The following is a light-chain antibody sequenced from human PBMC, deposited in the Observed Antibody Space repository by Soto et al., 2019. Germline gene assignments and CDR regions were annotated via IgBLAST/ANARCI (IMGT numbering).Light chain of an antibody. CDR2: GAS. J-gene: IGKJ1*01. CDR3: QQYGSSPTT. V-gene: IGKV3-20*01. Sequence: EIGLTQSPGTLSLSPGERATLSCMATQSVSRXYQVVDXQTSQSVSRNYLVWYQQKPGQAPRLLIYGASGRATGIPDRFSGSGSGTDFTLTISRLEPEDFAVYYCQQYGSSPTTFGHGTKVDIK. CDR1: QSVSRNY.